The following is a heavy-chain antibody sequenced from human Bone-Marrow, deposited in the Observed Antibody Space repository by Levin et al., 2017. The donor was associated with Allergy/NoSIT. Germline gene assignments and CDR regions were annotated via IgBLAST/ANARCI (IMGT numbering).Heavy chain of an antibody. Sequence: PGESLKISCAASGFTFSQSWMFWFRQAPGKGLVWVSHIDPDGSLTNYADFVEGRFTISRDNARNTLYLQMNNLRAGDTAVYYCSRDVGIQLSNDYWGQGTLVTVSS. V-gene: IGHV3-74*01. CDR2: IDPDGSLT. J-gene: IGHJ4*02. CDR1: GFTFSQSW. CDR3: SRDVGIQLSNDY. D-gene: IGHD5-18*01.